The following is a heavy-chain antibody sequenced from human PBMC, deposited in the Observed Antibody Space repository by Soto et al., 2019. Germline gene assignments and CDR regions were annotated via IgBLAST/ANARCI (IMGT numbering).Heavy chain of an antibody. J-gene: IGHJ5*02. CDR1: GDTFTNFD. CDR2: MRANSGDT. V-gene: IGHV1-8*01. CDR3: ARYIHGEGFKA. Sequence: QVQLVQSGAEVKKPGASVKVSCKPSGDTFTNFDLNWVRQAAGKGLEWLGWMRANSGDTGHAQKFRGRVSMTRDISKSTPYMELSSLRAEDTAVYYCARYIHGEGFKAWGQGTLVIVSS. D-gene: IGHD4-17*01.